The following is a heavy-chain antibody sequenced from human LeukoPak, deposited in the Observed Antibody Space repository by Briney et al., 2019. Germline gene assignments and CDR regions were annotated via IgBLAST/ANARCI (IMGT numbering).Heavy chain of an antibody. D-gene: IGHD2-21*01. CDR2: ISSSSSTI. CDR3: AREVRGGDYDY. J-gene: IGHJ4*02. CDR1: GFTFSSYS. V-gene: IGHV3-48*04. Sequence: GGSLRLYCAASGFTFSSYSMNWVRQAPGKGLEWVSYISSSSSTIYYADSVKGRFTISRDNAKNSLYLQMNSLRAEDTAVYYCAREVRGGDYDYWGQGTLVTVSS.